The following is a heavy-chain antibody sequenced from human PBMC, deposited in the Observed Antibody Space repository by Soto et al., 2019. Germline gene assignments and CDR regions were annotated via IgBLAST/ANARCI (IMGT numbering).Heavy chain of an antibody. CDR2: VDDSGTT. V-gene: IGHV4-59*01. Sequence: QVQLQQSGPGLVKPSETLSLTCSVSAGSMRNYYWSWIRQPPGKGLEWIGNVDDSGTTKYNPSLRSRVTIAVDTSTNPFSLKLSSVIAADTAVYYCSRDVSCSGGSCYPNDWFDPWGEGTLVIVSS. J-gene: IGHJ5*02. D-gene: IGHD2-15*01. CDR1: AGSMRNYY. CDR3: SRDVSCSGGSCYPNDWFDP.